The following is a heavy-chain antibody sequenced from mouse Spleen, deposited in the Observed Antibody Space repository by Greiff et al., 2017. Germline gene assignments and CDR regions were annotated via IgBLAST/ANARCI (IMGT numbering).Heavy chain of an antibody. V-gene: IGHV5-12*02. J-gene: IGHJ2*01. CDR2: ISNGGGST. Sequence: DVKLVESGGGLVQPGGSLKLSCATSGFTFSDYYMYWVRQTPEKRLEWVAYISNGGGSTYYPDTVKGRFTISRDNAKNTLYLQMSRLKSEDTAMYYCAREDYGSSYVDYWGQGTTLTVSS. D-gene: IGHD1-1*01. CDR3: AREDYGSSYVDY. CDR1: GFTFSDYY.